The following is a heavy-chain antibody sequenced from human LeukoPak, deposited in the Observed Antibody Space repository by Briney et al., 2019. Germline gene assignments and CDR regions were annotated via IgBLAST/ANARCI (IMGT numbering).Heavy chain of an antibody. CDR3: AREAGIPPSTQQWPTSVDY. D-gene: IGHD5-18*01. Sequence: GGSLRLSCAASGFTFSSSAMSWVRQSPGKGLEWVSAISGGSGTTSYTYYADSVRGRFTISRDNSKNTLYLQMNSLRAEDTAVYYCAREAGIPPSTQQWPTSVDYWGQGTLVTAPS. CDR2: ISGGSGTTSYT. CDR1: GFTFSSSA. J-gene: IGHJ4*02. V-gene: IGHV3-23*01.